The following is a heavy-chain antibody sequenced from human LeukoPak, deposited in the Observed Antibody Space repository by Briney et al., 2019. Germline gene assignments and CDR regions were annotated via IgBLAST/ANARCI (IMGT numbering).Heavy chain of an antibody. D-gene: IGHD2-2*01. CDR1: GGSISSYY. J-gene: IGHJ3*02. CDR2: IYYSGST. V-gene: IGHV4-59*12. CDR3: ARFPIVVVPAASRGAFDI. Sequence: SETLSLTCTVSGGSISSYYWSWIRQPPGKGLEWIGYIYYSGSTNYNPSLKSRVTISVDTSKNQFSLKLSSVTAADTAVYYCARFPIVVVPAASRGAFDIWGQGTMVTVSS.